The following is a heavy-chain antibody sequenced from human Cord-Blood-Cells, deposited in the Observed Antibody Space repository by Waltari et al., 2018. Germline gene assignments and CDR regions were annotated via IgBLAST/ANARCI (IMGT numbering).Heavy chain of an antibody. V-gene: IGHV3-7*05. J-gene: IGHJ4*02. Sequence: EVQLVESGGGLVQPGGSLRLSCAASGFTFSSYWMSWVRQAPGKGLEWVANIKQEGSEKAEVASVKGLFTLSRDNAKNSLYLQMNSLRAEDTAVYYWARAGDSIAAAGDYWGQGTLVTVSS. D-gene: IGHD6-13*01. CDR2: IKQEGSEK. CDR3: ARAGDSIAAAGDY. CDR1: GFTFSSYW.